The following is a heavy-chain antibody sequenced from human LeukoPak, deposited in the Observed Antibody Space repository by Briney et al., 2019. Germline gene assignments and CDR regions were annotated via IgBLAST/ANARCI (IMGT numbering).Heavy chain of an antibody. CDR3: AKHSITIFGVVDYMDV. Sequence: SETLSLTCTVPGDSISSSSYYWGWIRQPPGKGLEWIGSIYDSGNTYYNPSLKSQVTISVDSSKNQFSLKLSSVTAADTAVYYCAKHSITIFGVVDYMDVWGKGTTVTVSS. V-gene: IGHV4-39*07. CDR2: IYDSGNT. D-gene: IGHD3-3*01. J-gene: IGHJ6*03. CDR1: GDSISSSSYY.